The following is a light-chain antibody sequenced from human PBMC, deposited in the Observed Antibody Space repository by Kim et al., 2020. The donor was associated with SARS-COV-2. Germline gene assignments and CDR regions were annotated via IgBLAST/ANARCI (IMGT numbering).Light chain of an antibody. CDR1: SSDVGAYNF. CDR3: SSYTSRKTWV. CDR2: DVN. J-gene: IGLJ3*02. Sequence: QSALTQPASVSGSPGQSITISCTGTSSDVGAYNFVSWYQQHPGKAPKLMIFDVNNRPSGVSIRFSGSKSGNTASLTISGLQAEDEADYYCSSYTSRKTWVFGGGTQLTVL. V-gene: IGLV2-14*03.